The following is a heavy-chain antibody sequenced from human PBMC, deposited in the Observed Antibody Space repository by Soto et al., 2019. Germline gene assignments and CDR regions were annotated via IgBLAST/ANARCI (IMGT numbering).Heavy chain of an antibody. CDR2: LCYSGST. CDR1: GGSISSGDYY. Sequence: QVQLQESGPGLVKPSQTLSLTCTVSGGSISSGDYYWSWIRQPPGKGLEWIGYLCYSGSTYYNPSLQSRVTISVDTSKNQFSLKLSSVTAADTAVYYCASTSYGHTFYDYWGQGTLVTVSS. CDR3: ASTSYGHTFYDY. D-gene: IGHD5-18*01. V-gene: IGHV4-30-4*01. J-gene: IGHJ4*02.